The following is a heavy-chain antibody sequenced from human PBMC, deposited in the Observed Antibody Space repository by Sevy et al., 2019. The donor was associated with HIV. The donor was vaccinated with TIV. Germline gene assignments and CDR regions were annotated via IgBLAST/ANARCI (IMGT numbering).Heavy chain of an antibody. V-gene: IGHV4-38-2*02. Sequence: SETLSLTCSVSGFSISSGYFWGWVRPPPGKGLERIGSIYLTGTTYYNPSLKRRVTISVDTSKNQISLRLSSVTAADAAVYSCARVLLRLGELSSMDSWGQGTPVTVSS. CDR1: GFSISSGYF. D-gene: IGHD3-16*02. CDR2: IYLTGTT. J-gene: IGHJ4*02. CDR3: ARVLLRLGELSSMDS.